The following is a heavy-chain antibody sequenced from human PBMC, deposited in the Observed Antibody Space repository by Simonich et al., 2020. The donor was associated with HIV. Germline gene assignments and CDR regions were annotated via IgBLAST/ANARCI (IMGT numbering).Heavy chain of an antibody. D-gene: IGHD5-12*01. J-gene: IGHJ4*02. Sequence: QVHLQQWGAGLLKPSETLSLTCAVYGGSFSGYYWSWIRQPPGKGLEWIGEINHSGSTDYNPSLKSRVTRSVETSKNQFSLKLSSVTAADTALYYCARRTGYDLDYWGQGTLVTVSS. V-gene: IGHV4-34*01. CDR2: INHSGST. CDR1: GGSFSGYY. CDR3: ARRTGYDLDY.